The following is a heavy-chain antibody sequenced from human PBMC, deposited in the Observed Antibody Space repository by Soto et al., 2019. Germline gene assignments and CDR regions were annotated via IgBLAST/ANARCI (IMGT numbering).Heavy chain of an antibody. CDR2: SSAYNGNT. V-gene: IGHV1-18*01. CDR3: ARDSNRDYDILTGYYRDYHYYGMDV. D-gene: IGHD3-9*01. J-gene: IGHJ6*02. Sequence: QGQLVQSGAEVKKPGASVKVSCKASGYTFSSYGISWVRQAPGQGLEWMGWSSAYNGNTNYAQKLQGRVTMTTDTSTSTADMELRSLRSDDTAVYYCARDSNRDYDILTGYYRDYHYYGMDVWGQGTTVTVSS. CDR1: GYTFSSYG.